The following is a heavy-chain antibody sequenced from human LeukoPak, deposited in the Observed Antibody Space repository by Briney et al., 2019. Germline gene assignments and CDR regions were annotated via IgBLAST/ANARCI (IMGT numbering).Heavy chain of an antibody. V-gene: IGHV1-69*13. J-gene: IGHJ4*02. CDR3: ARGRRIAVAGEYYFDY. CDR2: IIPIFGTA. D-gene: IGHD6-19*01. CDR1: GGTFSSYA. Sequence: SVKVSCKASGGTFSSYAISWVRQAPGQGLEWMGGIIPIFGTANYAQKFQGRVTITADESTSTAYMELSSLRSEDTAVYYCARGRRIAVAGEYYFDYWGQGTLVTVSS.